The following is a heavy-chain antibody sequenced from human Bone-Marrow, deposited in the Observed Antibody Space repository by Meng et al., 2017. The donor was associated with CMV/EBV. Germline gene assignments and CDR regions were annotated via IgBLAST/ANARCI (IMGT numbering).Heavy chain of an antibody. CDR2: INPSSGGT. J-gene: IGHJ4*02. V-gene: IGHV1-2*02. Sequence: QVQLAQSGSELKTPGASVKVSWKASGYTFTGYYMHWVRQAPGQGLEWMGWINPSSGGTNYAQKFQGRVTMTRDTSISTAYMELSRLRSDDTAVYYCARDLDYGDYASDYWGQGTLVTVSS. CDR3: ARDLDYGDYASDY. CDR1: GYTFTGYY. D-gene: IGHD4-17*01.